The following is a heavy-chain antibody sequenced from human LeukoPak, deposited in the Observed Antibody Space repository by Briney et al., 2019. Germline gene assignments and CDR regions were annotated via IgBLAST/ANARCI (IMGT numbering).Heavy chain of an antibody. Sequence: GGSLRLSCAASGFTFSEYSMSWVRQARGKGLEWVSNIRSNGRDTYYTDSVKGRFTISRDNSKNTLYLEMNSLRAEDTAVYYCAKGGYTTCFDPWGQGTLVTVSS. J-gene: IGHJ5*02. CDR3: AKGGYTTCFDP. CDR1: GFTFSEYS. CDR2: IRSNGRDT. V-gene: IGHV3-23*01. D-gene: IGHD2-15*01.